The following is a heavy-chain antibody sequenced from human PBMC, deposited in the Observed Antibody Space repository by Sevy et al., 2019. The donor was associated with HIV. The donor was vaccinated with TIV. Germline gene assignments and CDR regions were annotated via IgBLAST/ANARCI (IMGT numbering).Heavy chain of an antibody. J-gene: IGHJ4*02. CDR3: VRDDRDGYFEY. Sequence: ASVKVSCKASGYTFTCYYMHWVRQAPGQGLQWMGWINPDSGGPNYAPKFQGRVTLTRDTSISTAYMELSRLKSDDTAVYYCVRDDRDGYFEYWGQGTLVTVSS. CDR2: INPDSGGP. V-gene: IGHV1-2*02. CDR1: GYTFTCYY.